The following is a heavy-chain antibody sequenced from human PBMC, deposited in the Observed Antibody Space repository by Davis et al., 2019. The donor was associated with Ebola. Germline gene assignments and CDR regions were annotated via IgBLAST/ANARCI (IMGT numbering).Heavy chain of an antibody. V-gene: IGHV3-23*01. J-gene: IGHJ3*01. CDR1: VITSSSYA. D-gene: IGHD2-21*02. CDR3: ARNQGADWPFEL. CDR2: ISVSGCST. Sequence: GGSLRLSCTDSVITSSSYAMTWVRQAPGKGLDWVSAISVSGCSTYYADSVKVRFTISRDNAKNSLYLQMSSLRPEDTALYYCARNQGADWPFELWGQGTMVTVSS.